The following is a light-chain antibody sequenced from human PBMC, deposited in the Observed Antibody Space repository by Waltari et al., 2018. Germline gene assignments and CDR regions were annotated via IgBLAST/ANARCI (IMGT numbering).Light chain of an antibody. CDR2: KVN. CDR1: SSDVGFYDF. CDR3: SSYTRRSYWV. V-gene: IGLV2-14*01. Sequence: QSALTQPASVSGSPGQSITISCTGTSSDVGFYDFVSWFQQHPGKAPKVMIYKVNNRPSGVSKRFSGSKSSNTASLTISGPQAEDEADYYCSSYTRRSYWVFGGGTQLTVL. J-gene: IGLJ3*02.